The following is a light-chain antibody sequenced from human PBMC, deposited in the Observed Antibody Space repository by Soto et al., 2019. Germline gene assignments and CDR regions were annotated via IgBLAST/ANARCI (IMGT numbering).Light chain of an antibody. J-gene: IGKJ1*01. Sequence: EIVMTQSPATLSVSPGERATLSCRASQSVSSNLAWYQQKPDQAPRLLIYGASTRATGIPARFSGSTSGTEFTLTISSQQTEDFAVYYCQQYNNWTRTFGQGTKVEIK. CDR1: QSVSSN. V-gene: IGKV3-15*01. CDR3: QQYNNWTRT. CDR2: GAS.